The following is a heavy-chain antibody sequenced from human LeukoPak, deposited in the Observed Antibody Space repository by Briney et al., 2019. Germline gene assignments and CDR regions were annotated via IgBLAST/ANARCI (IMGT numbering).Heavy chain of an antibody. CDR3: AKSRERWLQSRADY. J-gene: IGHJ4*02. V-gene: IGHV3-23*01. CDR1: GFTFSSYA. Sequence: GSLRLSCAASGFTFSSYAMSWVRQAPGKGLEWVSAISGSGGSTYYADSVKGRFTISRDNSKNTLYLQMNSLRAEDTAVYYCAKSRERWLQSRADYWGQGTLVTVSS. CDR2: ISGSGGST. D-gene: IGHD5-24*01.